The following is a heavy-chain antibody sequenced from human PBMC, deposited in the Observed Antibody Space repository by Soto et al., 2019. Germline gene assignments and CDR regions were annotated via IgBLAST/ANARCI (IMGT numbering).Heavy chain of an antibody. CDR3: AKDNGVYDSSGYYYLYYFDY. J-gene: IGHJ4*02. D-gene: IGHD3-22*01. V-gene: IGHV3-23*01. Sequence: LRLSCAASGFTFSSYAMSWVRQAPGKGLEWVSAISGSGGSTYYADSVKGRFTISRDNSKNTLYLQMNSLRAEDTAVYYCAKDNGVYDSSGYYYLYYFDYWGQGTLVPVSS. CDR1: GFTFSSYA. CDR2: ISGSGGST.